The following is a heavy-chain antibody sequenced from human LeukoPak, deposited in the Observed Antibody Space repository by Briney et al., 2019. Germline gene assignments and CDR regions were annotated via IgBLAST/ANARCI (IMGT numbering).Heavy chain of an antibody. Sequence: LSLTCTVSGGSISSYYWSWIRQAPGKGLEWVSYISSSGSTIYYADSVKGRFTISRDNAKNSLYLQMNSLRAEDTAVYYCARGFGNFDYWGQGTLVTVSS. CDR3: ARGFGNFDY. CDR2: ISSSGSTI. J-gene: IGHJ4*02. CDR1: GGSISSYY. D-gene: IGHD3-10*01. V-gene: IGHV3-11*04.